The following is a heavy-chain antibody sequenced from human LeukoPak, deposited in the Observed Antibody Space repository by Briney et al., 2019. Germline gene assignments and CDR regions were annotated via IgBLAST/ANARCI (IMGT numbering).Heavy chain of an antibody. D-gene: IGHD6-6*01. CDR1: GYTFTGYY. CDR2: INPNSGGT. J-gene: IGHJ4*02. V-gene: IGHV1-2*02. Sequence: ASVKVSCKASGYTFTGYYMHRVRQAPGQGLEWMGWINPNSGGTNYAQKFQGRVTMTRDTSISTAYMELSRLRSDDTAVYCCARGGAARAPTKHDYWGQGTLVTVSS. CDR3: ARGGAARAPTKHDY.